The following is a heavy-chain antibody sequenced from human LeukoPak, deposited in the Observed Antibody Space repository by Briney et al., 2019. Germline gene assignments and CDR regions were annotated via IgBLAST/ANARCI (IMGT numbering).Heavy chain of an antibody. CDR2: ISSSGSTI. J-gene: IGHJ6*03. D-gene: IGHD4-17*01. CDR1: GFTFSSYE. Sequence: PGGSLRLSCAASGFTFSSYEMNWVRQAPGKGLEWVSYISSSGSTIYYADSVKGRFTISRDNAKNSLYLQMNSLRAEDTAVYYCARDQLDYGDYYSTRNMNVWGKGTTVTVSS. CDR3: ARDQLDYGDYYSTRNMNV. V-gene: IGHV3-48*03.